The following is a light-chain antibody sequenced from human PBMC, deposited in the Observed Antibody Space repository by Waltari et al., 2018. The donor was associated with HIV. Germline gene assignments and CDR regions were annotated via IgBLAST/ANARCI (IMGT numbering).Light chain of an antibody. CDR3: QTGGAGIQEV. V-gene: IGLV4-69*01. CDR2: LKRDGSH. Sequence: QLVLTQSPSASASLGASVKLTCTLSSGHSNYAIEWLKHQPGKGPRYLMELKRDGSHIKGDGIPDRFSGSSSGDGRYLTISSLQSEDEADYYCQTGGAGIQEVFGGGTKLTVL. J-gene: IGLJ3*02. CDR1: SGHSNYA.